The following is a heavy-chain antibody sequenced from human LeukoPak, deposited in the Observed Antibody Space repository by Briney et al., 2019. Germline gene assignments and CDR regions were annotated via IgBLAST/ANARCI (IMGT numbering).Heavy chain of an antibody. Sequence: PSETLSLTCTVSGGSISSYYWSWIRQPAGKGLEWIGRIYTSGSTNYNPSLKSRVTMSVDTSKNQFSLKLSSVTAADTAVYCCARLQPRSYYDSSGYYDYWGQGTLVTVSS. CDR3: ARLQPRSYYDSSGYYDY. J-gene: IGHJ4*02. CDR1: GGSISSYY. D-gene: IGHD3-22*01. V-gene: IGHV4-4*07. CDR2: IYTSGST.